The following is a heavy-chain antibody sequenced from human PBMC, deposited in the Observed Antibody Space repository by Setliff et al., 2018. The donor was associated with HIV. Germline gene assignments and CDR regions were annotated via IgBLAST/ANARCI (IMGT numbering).Heavy chain of an antibody. V-gene: IGHV4-59*11. CDR3: ARGWGDHSFDY. Sequence: SETLSLTCTVSGESITSHYWSWIRQPSGKGLEWIAYIDYSGTTNYNPSLKSRVTILVDTSKNQVSLKVTFVTTADTAVYYCARGWGDHSFDYWGQGALVTVPS. CDR2: IDYSGTT. J-gene: IGHJ4*02. CDR1: GESITSHY. D-gene: IGHD2-21*02.